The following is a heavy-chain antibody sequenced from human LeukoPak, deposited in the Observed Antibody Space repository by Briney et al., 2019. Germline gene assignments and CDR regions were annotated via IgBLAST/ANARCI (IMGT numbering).Heavy chain of an antibody. Sequence: GASVKVSCKASGYTFTSYYMHWVRQATGQGLEWMGWMNPNSGNTGYAQKFQGRVTMTRNTSISTAYMELSSLRSEDTAVYYCARGRFASSGWYYWGQGTLVTVSS. CDR3: ARGRFASSGWYY. CDR1: GYTFTSYY. V-gene: IGHV1-8*02. J-gene: IGHJ4*02. CDR2: MNPNSGNT. D-gene: IGHD6-19*01.